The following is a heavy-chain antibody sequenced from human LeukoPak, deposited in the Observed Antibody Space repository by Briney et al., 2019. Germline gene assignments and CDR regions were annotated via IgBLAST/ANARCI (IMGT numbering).Heavy chain of an antibody. Sequence: SETLSHTCAVYGGSFSGYYWSWIRQPPGKGLEWIGEINHSGGTNYNASLKSRVTISVDPSKTQFSLKLSSVTAADTAVYYCASWRGSYFDYWGQGTLVTASS. CDR2: INHSGGT. CDR3: ASWRGSYFDY. CDR1: GGSFSGYY. D-gene: IGHD3-3*01. V-gene: IGHV4-34*01. J-gene: IGHJ4*02.